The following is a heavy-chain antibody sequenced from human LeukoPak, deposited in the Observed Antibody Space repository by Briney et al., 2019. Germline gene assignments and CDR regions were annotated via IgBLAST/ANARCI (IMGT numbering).Heavy chain of an antibody. Sequence: SETLSLTCAVSGGSISSGGYSWSWIRQPPGKGLEWIGYIYHSGSTYYNPSLKSRVTISVDRSKNQFSLKLSSVTAADTAVYYCARVRGVVYIDYWDQGTLVTVSS. CDR1: GGSISSGGYS. D-gene: IGHD3-10*01. V-gene: IGHV4-30-2*01. J-gene: IGHJ4*02. CDR3: ARVRGVVYIDY. CDR2: IYHSGST.